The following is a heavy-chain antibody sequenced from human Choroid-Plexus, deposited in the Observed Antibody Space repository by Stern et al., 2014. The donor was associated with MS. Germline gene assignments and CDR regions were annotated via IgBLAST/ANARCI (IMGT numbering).Heavy chain of an antibody. CDR2: VSYDGSNK. D-gene: IGHD2/OR15-2a*01. J-gene: IGHJ5*02. CDR3: AKDRHYLTYFFDH. CDR1: GFTFGSCA. Sequence: QLVESGGGVVQPGRPLRLSCVASGFTFGSCAMHWVRQAPGKGLEWVAGVSYDGSNKYYADSVKGRFTISRDNSQNTLYMQMSSLRPEDTAVYYCAKDRHYLTYFFDHWGQGSLVTVSS. V-gene: IGHV3-30*18.